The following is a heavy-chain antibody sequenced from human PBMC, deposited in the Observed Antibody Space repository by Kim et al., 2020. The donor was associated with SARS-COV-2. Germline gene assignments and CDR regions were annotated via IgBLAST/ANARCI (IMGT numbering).Heavy chain of an antibody. CDR3: ARASYGSGSYFDAFDI. D-gene: IGHD3-10*01. CDR2: INWNGGST. V-gene: IGHV3-20*01. CDR1: GFTFDDYG. J-gene: IGHJ3*02. Sequence: GGSLRLSCAASGFTFDDYGMSWVRQAPGKGLEWVSGINWNGGSTGYADSVKGRFTISRDNAKNSLYLQMNSLRAEDTALYHCARASYGSGSYFDAFDIWGQGTMVTVSS.